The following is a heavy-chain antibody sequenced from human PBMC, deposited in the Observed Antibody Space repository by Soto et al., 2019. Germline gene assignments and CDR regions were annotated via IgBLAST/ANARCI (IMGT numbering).Heavy chain of an antibody. CDR2: IYYSGST. Sequence: SETRCLTCTVSRGSICSYSSSWIRQPPRKGLRWIGYIYYSGSTNYNPSLKSRVTISVDTSKNQFSLKLSSVTAADTAVYYCARDWVDGDRAPYYYYGMDVWGQGTTVTVSS. D-gene: IGHD3-10*01. J-gene: IGHJ6*02. CDR3: ARDWVDGDRAPYYYYGMDV. V-gene: IGHV4-59*01. CDR1: RGSICSYS.